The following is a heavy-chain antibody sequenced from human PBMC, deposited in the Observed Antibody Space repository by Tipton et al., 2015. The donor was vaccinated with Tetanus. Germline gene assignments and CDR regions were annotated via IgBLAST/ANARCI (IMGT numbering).Heavy chain of an antibody. J-gene: IGHJ6*02. CDR1: GGSFSGFY. V-gene: IGHV4-34*01. Sequence: TLSLTCAVSGGSFSGFYWSWIRQPPGKGLEWIGEINHRGGTSYNPSLKSRVTISIDSSKNQFSLILSSVTAADTAVYYCARATPSGSYFVRYYSMDVWGQGTTVVVSS. CDR2: INHRGGT. D-gene: IGHD3-22*01. CDR3: ARATPSGSYFVRYYSMDV.